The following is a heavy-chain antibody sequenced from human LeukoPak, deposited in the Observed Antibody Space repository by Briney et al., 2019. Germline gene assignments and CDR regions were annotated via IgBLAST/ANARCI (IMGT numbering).Heavy chain of an antibody. D-gene: IGHD3-22*01. J-gene: IGHJ5*02. CDR1: GFTFSSYG. V-gene: IGHV3-30*03. CDR3: AREARITMIVVADLDP. Sequence: GSLRLSCAASGFTFSSYGMHWVRQAPGKGLEWVAVISYDGSNKYYADSVKGRFTISRDNSKNTLYLQMNSLRAEDTAVYYCAREARITMIVVADLDPWGQGTLVTVSS. CDR2: ISYDGSNK.